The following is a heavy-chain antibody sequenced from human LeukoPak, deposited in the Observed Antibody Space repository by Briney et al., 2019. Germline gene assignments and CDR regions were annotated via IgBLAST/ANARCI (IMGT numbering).Heavy chain of an antibody. D-gene: IGHD6-19*01. Sequence: PGGSLRLSCAASGFTFSSYAMSWVRQVPGKGLEWVGRIKSRTDGGTADYAAPVTGRFTISRDDSKSTLYLQMNSLKTEDTAVYYCTRDRDHSSGWYGLFDYWGQGTLVTVSS. CDR2: IKSRTDGGTA. J-gene: IGHJ4*02. V-gene: IGHV3-15*01. CDR1: GFTFSSYA. CDR3: TRDRDHSSGWYGLFDY.